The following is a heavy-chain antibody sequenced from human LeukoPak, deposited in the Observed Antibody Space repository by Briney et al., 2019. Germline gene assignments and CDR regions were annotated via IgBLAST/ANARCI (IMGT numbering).Heavy chain of an antibody. D-gene: IGHD6-6*01. Sequence: PGGSLRPSCAAFGFTVSSNYMAWVRQAPGKGLGWGPVIYRGGSTYYADSVKGRFTFSRDNSKNALYLQMNSLRAEDTAVYYCARYSSSSYYYYGMDVWGQGTTVTVSS. CDR1: GFTVSSNY. CDR2: IYRGGST. J-gene: IGHJ6*01. V-gene: IGHV3-53*01. CDR3: ARYSSSSYYYYGMDV.